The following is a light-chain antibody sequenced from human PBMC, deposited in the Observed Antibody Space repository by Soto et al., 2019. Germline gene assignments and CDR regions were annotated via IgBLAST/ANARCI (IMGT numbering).Light chain of an antibody. J-gene: IGKJ1*01. CDR1: HDISPF. Sequence: DLQMTQSPSAMLASVGDRVTITCRASHDISPFVAWYQQKPGKAPKLLIYKASTLKSGVPSRFSGSGSGTEFTLTISSLQPDDFATYYCQHYNSYSEAFGQGTKVDIK. V-gene: IGKV1-5*03. CDR2: KAS. CDR3: QHYNSYSEA.